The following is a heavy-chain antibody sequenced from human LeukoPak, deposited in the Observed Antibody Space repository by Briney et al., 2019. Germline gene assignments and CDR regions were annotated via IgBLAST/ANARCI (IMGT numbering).Heavy chain of an antibody. CDR1: GFTFSSYG. D-gene: IGHD5-18*01. Sequence: GGSLRLSCAASGFTFSSYGMHWVRQAPGKGLEWVAVISYDGSNKYYADSVKGRFTISRDNSKNTLYLQMNSLRAEDTAVYYCAKDSAMGPLVYYYYYGMDVWGQGTTVTVSS. CDR3: AKDSAMGPLVYYYYYGMDV. V-gene: IGHV3-30*18. J-gene: IGHJ6*02. CDR2: ISYDGSNK.